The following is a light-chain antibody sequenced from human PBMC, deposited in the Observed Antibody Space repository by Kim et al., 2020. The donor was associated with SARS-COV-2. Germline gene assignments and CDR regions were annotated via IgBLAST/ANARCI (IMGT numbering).Light chain of an antibody. Sequence: QLVLTQSPSASASLGASVKLTCTLSRGHNSYAIAWHQQQPEKGPRYLMKLNSDGSHTKGDGIPDRFSGSSSGAERYLTISSLQSEDEADYYCQTWGTGILVFGGGTQLTVL. CDR1: RGHNSYA. CDR3: QTWGTGILV. V-gene: IGLV4-69*01. CDR2: LNSDGSH. J-gene: IGLJ3*02.